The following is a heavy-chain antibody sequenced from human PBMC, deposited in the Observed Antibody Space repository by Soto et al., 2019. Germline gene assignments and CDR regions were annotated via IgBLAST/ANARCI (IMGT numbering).Heavy chain of an antibody. CDR2: ISYDGSNK. J-gene: IGHJ6*02. CDR3: ASSSSGYYYYGMDV. D-gene: IGHD6-13*01. CDR1: GFTFSSYG. V-gene: IGHV3-30*03. Sequence: RRLSCAASGFTFSSYGMHWVRQAPGKGLEWVAVISYDGSNKYYADSMKGRFTISRDNSKNTLYLQMNSLRAEDTAVYYCASSSSGYYYYGMDVWGQGTKVTFSS.